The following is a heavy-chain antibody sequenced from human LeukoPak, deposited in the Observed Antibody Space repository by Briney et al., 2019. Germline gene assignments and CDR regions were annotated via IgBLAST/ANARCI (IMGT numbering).Heavy chain of an antibody. D-gene: IGHD6-19*01. CDR3: ARLEQWLPRPPPRFTRIDY. Sequence: SETLSLTCTVSGGSISSSSYYWGWIRQPPGKGLEWIGSIYYSGSTYYNPSLKSRVTISVDTSKNQFSLKLSSVTAADTAVYYCARLEQWLPRPPPRFTRIDYWGQGTLVTVSS. CDR2: IYYSGST. CDR1: GGSISSSSYY. V-gene: IGHV4-39*01. J-gene: IGHJ4*02.